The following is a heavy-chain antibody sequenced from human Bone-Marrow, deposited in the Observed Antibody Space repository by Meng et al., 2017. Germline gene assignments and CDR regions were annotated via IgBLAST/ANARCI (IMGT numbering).Heavy chain of an antibody. J-gene: IGHJ4*02. CDR3: AGISYYYGSGSYYKSYYFDY. CDR2: INHSGST. V-gene: IGHV4-34*01. Sequence: QGETTRGEAGFLNPSWTLPPTGAVYGGSFSGYSWSWIRQPPGKGLEWIGEINHSGSTNYNPSLKSRVTISVDTSKNQFSLKLSSVTAADTAVYYCAGISYYYGSGSYYKSYYFDYWGQGTLVTVSS. CDR1: GGSFSGYS. D-gene: IGHD3-10*01.